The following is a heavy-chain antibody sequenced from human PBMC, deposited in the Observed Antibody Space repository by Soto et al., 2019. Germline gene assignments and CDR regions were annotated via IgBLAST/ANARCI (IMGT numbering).Heavy chain of an antibody. Sequence: AVSGGSISSSNWWSWVRQPPGKGLEWIGEIYHSGSTNYNPSLKSRVTISVDKSKNQFSLKLSSVTAADTAAYYCASIAVAGTERYYFDYWGQGTLVTVSS. J-gene: IGHJ4*02. CDR3: ASIAVAGTERYYFDY. V-gene: IGHV4-4*02. D-gene: IGHD6-19*01. CDR1: GGSISSSNW. CDR2: IYHSGST.